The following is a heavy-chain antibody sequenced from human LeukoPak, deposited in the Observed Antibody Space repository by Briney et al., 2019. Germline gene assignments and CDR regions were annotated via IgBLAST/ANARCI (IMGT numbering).Heavy chain of an antibody. V-gene: IGHV3-23*01. CDR1: GFTFSNLA. D-gene: IGHD4-17*01. J-gene: IGHJ2*01. Sequence: GGSLRLSCAASGFTFSNLAMGWVRQAPGKGLAWVSGISGSGGGTYYVDSVRGRFTISRDNSKNTLFLDMNNMRADDTAVYFCVKDNYADYASGGVDWYFDLWGRGTLVTVSS. CDR3: VKDNYADYASGGVDWYFDL. CDR2: ISGSGGGT.